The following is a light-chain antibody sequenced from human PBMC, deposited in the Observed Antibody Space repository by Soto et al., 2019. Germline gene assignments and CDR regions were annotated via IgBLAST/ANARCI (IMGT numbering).Light chain of an antibody. V-gene: IGKV3-20*01. CDR2: GAS. Sequence: EIVLTQSPGTLSLSPGDRATLSCRASQSVNSAYLARYQQKPGQAPRLLIYGASSRFTGVPDRFGGSGSGTDFTLTISRLEPEDFAVYYCQKYYSSPRFGQGTKVEIK. CDR3: QKYYSSPR. CDR1: QSVNSAY. J-gene: IGKJ1*01.